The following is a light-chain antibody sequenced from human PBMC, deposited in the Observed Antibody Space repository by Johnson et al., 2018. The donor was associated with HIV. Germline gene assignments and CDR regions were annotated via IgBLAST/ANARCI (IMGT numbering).Light chain of an antibody. Sequence: QSVLTQPPSVSAAPGQKVTISCSGSSSNIGNNYVSWYQQLPRTAPKLLIFENNKRPSGIPDRFSGAKSGTSATLGITGLQTGDEADYYCGTWDNSLNAYVFGTGTKVTVL. CDR2: ENN. CDR1: SSNIGNNY. CDR3: GTWDNSLNAYV. J-gene: IGLJ1*01. V-gene: IGLV1-51*02.